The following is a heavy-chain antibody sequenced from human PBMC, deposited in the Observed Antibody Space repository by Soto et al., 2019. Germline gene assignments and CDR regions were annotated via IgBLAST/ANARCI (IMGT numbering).Heavy chain of an antibody. CDR3: ARDQVVGALPDY. D-gene: IGHD2-15*01. CDR1: GFSFSDYY. J-gene: IGHJ4*02. Sequence: PGGSLRLSCAASGFSFSDYYMSWIRQAPGKGLEWVSYINSISSYTNYADSVKGRFTISRDNAKNTLYLQMNSLRAEDTAVYYCARDQVVGALPDYWGQGTLVTVSS. V-gene: IGHV3-11*06. CDR2: INSISSYT.